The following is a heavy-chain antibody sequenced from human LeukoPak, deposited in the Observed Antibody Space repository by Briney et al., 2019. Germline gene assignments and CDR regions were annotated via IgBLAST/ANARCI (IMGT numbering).Heavy chain of an antibody. J-gene: IGHJ5*01. V-gene: IGHV3-23*01. CDR1: GFTFSTYA. CDR3: AKGQKRTSSWYDS. D-gene: IGHD2-2*01. CDR2: ITGSGDTT. Sequence: GGSLRLSCAASGFTFSTYAMSWVRQAPGKGLEWVSDITGSGDTTYYADSVTGRFTISRDNSKNTLYPQMNSLRAEDTAVYYCAKGQKRTSSWYDSWGQGTLVSVSS.